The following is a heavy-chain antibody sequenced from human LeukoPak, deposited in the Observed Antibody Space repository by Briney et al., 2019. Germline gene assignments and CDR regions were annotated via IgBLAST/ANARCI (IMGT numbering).Heavy chain of an antibody. J-gene: IGHJ4*02. V-gene: IGHV1-2*02. CDR1: GYPFTDYY. CDR3: ARENYYYEN. Sequence: ASVKVSCKASGYPFTDYYMQWVRQAPGQGLEWMGWINPSTGRRNYAQKFQGRVTMTRDTSINTAYMELSSLRSDDTAVYYCARENYYYENWGQGTLVTVSS. CDR2: INPSTGRR. D-gene: IGHD3-22*01.